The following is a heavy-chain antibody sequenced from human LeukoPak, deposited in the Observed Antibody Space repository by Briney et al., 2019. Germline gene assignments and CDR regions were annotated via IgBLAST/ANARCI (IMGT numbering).Heavy chain of an antibody. J-gene: IGHJ4*02. CDR3: ARGKYYDSSGYPKALDY. V-gene: IGHV4-34*01. Sequence: SETLSLTCAVYGGSFSGYYWSWIRQPPGKGLEWIGEINHSGSTNYNPSLKSRVTISLDTSKNQFSLKLSSVTAADTAVYYCARGKYYDSSGYPKALDYWGQGTLVTVSS. CDR2: INHSGST. CDR1: GGSFSGYY. D-gene: IGHD3-22*01.